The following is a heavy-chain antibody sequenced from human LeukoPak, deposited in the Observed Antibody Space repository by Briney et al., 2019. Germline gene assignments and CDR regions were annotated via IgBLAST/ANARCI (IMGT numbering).Heavy chain of an antibody. D-gene: IGHD4-17*01. CDR1: GFTVSTNS. CDR3: ARFGDYGEY. CDR2: IYSDNT. V-gene: IGHV3-53*01. J-gene: IGHJ4*02. Sequence: GGSLRLSCTVSGFTVSTNSMSWVRQAPGKGLEWVSFIYSDNTHYSDSVKGRFTISRDNSKNTLHLQMSSLRADDSALYYCARFGDYGEYWGQGTLVIVSS.